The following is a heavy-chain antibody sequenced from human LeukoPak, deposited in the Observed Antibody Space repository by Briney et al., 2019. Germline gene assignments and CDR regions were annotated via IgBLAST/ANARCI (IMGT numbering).Heavy chain of an antibody. J-gene: IGHJ3*02. Sequence: SETLSLTCIVSGGSINTYYWHWIRQPPGKGLEWIGYISYSGSTNYNPSLKSRVTITLDTSKTQFSLRLRSVTAADTAVYYCARSRNDYNSVAFGIWGQGTVVTVSS. V-gene: IGHV4-59*01. CDR2: ISYSGST. CDR1: GGSINTYY. CDR3: ARSRNDYNSVAFGI. D-gene: IGHD5-24*01.